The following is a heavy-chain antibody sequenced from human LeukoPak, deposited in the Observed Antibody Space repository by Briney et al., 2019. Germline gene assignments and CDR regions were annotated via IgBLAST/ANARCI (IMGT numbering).Heavy chain of an antibody. Sequence: GGSLRLSCAASGFTFSSYGMHWVRQAPGKGLEWVAVTSYDGSNKYYADSVKGRFTISRDNSKNTLYLQMNSLRAEDTAVYYCAKDRSIVVVTAVYYFDYWGQGTLVTVSS. CDR3: AKDRSIVVVTAVYYFDY. CDR2: TSYDGSNK. CDR1: GFTFSSYG. D-gene: IGHD2-21*02. V-gene: IGHV3-30*18. J-gene: IGHJ4*02.